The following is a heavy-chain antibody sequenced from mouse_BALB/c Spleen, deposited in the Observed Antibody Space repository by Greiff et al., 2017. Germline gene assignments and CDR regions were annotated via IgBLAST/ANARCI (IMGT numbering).Heavy chain of an antibody. D-gene: IGHD1-1*01. J-gene: IGHJ2*01. Sequence: EVKVVESGGGLVQPGGSRKLSCAASGFTFSSFGMHWVRQAPEKGLEWVAYISSGSSTIYYADTVKGRFTISRDNPKNTLFLQMTSLRSEDTAMYYCAREYYGSSFFDDWGQGTTLTVSS. V-gene: IGHV5-17*02. CDR1: GFTFSSFG. CDR3: AREYYGSSFFDD. CDR2: ISSGSSTI.